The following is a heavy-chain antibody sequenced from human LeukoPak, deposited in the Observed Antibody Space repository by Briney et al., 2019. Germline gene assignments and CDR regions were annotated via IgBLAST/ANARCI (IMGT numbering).Heavy chain of an antibody. D-gene: IGHD2-15*01. V-gene: IGHV7-4-1*02. J-gene: IGHJ3*02. CDR2: IRTNTGSP. CDR1: GYTFTTCA. Sequence: ASVKVSCKASGYTFTTCAINWVRQAPGQGLEYMGWIRTNTGSPTYAQGFTGRFVFSLDTSVNTAYLQISSLKAEDTAVYYCAKDLDSAAFDIWGQGTMVTVSS. CDR3: AKDLDSAAFDI.